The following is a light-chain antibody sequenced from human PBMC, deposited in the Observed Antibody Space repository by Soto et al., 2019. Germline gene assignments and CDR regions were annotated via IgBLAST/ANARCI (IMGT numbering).Light chain of an antibody. V-gene: IGKV1-5*03. Sequence: DIQMTQSPSTLSASVGDRVTITCRASQSISSWLAWYQQKPGKAPKLLIYKAPSLESGVPSRFSGSGSGTEFTLTISSLQPDDFATDYCQQYNSFPYAFGQGTKLDIK. CDR2: KAP. J-gene: IGKJ2*01. CDR1: QSISSW. CDR3: QQYNSFPYA.